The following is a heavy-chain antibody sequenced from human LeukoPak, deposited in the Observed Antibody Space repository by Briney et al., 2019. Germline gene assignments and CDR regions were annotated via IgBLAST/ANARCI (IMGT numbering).Heavy chain of an antibody. D-gene: IGHD2-21*02. CDR2: IYSGGST. Sequence: GGSLRLSCAASGFTVSSNCMSWVRQAPGKGLEWVSVIYSGGSTYYADSVKGRFTISRDNSKNTLYLQMNSLRAEDTAVYCCARGTPLAYCGGDCYPLDYWGQGTLVTVSS. CDR1: GFTVSSNC. V-gene: IGHV3-66*01. J-gene: IGHJ4*02. CDR3: ARGTPLAYCGGDCYPLDY.